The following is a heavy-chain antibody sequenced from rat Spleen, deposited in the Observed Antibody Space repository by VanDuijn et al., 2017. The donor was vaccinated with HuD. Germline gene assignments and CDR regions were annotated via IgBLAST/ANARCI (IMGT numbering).Heavy chain of an antibody. CDR3: ARRTYYDC. J-gene: IGHJ2*01. CDR2: ITFDGSGT. D-gene: IGHD1-5*01. V-gene: IGHV5-29*01. Sequence: EVQLVESDGGLVQPGRSLKLSCAASGFTFSDYYMAWVRQAPTKGLEWVATITFDGSGTYYRDSVKGRFTITRDNAKSTLYLQMDSLRSEETATYYCARRTYYDCWGQGVMVTVAS. CDR1: GFTFSDYY.